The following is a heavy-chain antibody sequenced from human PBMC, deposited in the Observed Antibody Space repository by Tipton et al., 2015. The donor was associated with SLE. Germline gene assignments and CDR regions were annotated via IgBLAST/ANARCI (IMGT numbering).Heavy chain of an antibody. D-gene: IGHD3-9*01. V-gene: IGHV4-59*01. J-gene: IGHJ4*02. CDR3: ARGKRHYDVLTGYYSKPHYFDF. CDR2: VYFDGST. CDR1: GGSISSYC. Sequence: TLSLTCTVSGGSISSYCWNWIRQPPGRGLEWIGYVYFDGSTNYNPSLKSRVTMSLDTSKNLFSLNLSSVTAADTAVYYCARGKRHYDVLTGYYSKPHYFDFWGQGTVVAVSP.